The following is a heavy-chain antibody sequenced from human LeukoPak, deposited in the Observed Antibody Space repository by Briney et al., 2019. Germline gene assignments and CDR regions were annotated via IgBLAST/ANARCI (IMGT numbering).Heavy chain of an antibody. V-gene: IGHV1-46*01. Sequence: ASVPVSCKASGYTFTSYYMHWVRQPPGQGLEWMGVIYPSGGSTCYAQKFQSRVNMTRDTSTSTVYMDLSSLRFWDTAVYYCATEVGAGYSSSWYELSFDYWGQGTLVTVSS. CDR3: ATEVGAGYSSSWYELSFDY. J-gene: IGHJ4*02. CDR2: IYPSGGST. CDR1: GYTFTSYY. D-gene: IGHD6-13*01.